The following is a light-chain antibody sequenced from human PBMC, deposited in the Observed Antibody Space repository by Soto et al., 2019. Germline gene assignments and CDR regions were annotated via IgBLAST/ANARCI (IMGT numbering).Light chain of an antibody. V-gene: IGKV1-5*03. CDR1: QSVSIW. Sequence: DIQMTQSPSTLSASVGDRVTITCRASQSVSIWLAWYQQRPGKAPKLLIYKASSLQSGVPSRFSGSGSGTEFTLTISSLQPDDFATYYCQQYSSWPLTFGGGTKVEIK. CDR3: QQYSSWPLT. J-gene: IGKJ4*01. CDR2: KAS.